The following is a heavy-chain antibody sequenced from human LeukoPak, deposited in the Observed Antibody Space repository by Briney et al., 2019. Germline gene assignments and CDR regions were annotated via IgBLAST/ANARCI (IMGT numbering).Heavy chain of an antibody. CDR3: AREGNTAMAFDY. J-gene: IGHJ4*02. CDR1: GYTFTVYY. Sequence: ASVKVSCKASGYTFTVYYMHWVRQAPGQGLEWMGWINPNSGGTNYAQKFQGRVTMTRDTSISTAYMELSRLRSDDTAVYYCAREGNTAMAFDYWGQGTLVTVSS. V-gene: IGHV1-2*02. D-gene: IGHD5-18*01. CDR2: INPNSGGT.